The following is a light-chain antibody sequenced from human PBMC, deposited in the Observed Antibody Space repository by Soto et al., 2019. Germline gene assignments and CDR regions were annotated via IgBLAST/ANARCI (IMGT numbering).Light chain of an antibody. CDR2: DVN. J-gene: IGLJ1*01. CDR1: SSDVGSYNY. Sequence: QSALTQPRSVSGSPGQSVTISCTGTSSDVGSYNYVSWYQQYPGKAPKLVIYDVNKRPSRVPNRFSGSKSGNTASLTISGVQAEDEAYYYCCSYAGSPDVFGTGTKLTVL. CDR3: CSYAGSPDV. V-gene: IGLV2-11*01.